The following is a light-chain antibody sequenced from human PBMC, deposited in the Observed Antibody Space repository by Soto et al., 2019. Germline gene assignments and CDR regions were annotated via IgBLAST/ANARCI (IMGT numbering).Light chain of an antibody. V-gene: IGKV3-15*01. CDR2: GAS. CDR1: QSVSSN. Sequence: EIVMTQSPATLSVSPGERATLSCRASQSVSSNLAWYQQKPGQAPRLLIYGASTRVTGIPSRFSGSGSGTEFTLTISSLQSEDFAVYYCQQYNNWPPWTFGHGTKVEIK. J-gene: IGKJ1*01. CDR3: QQYNNWPPWT.